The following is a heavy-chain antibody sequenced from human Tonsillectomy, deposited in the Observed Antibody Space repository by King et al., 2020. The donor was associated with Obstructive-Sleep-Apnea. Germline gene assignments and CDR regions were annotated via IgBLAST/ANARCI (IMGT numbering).Heavy chain of an antibody. Sequence: VQLVESGGDLVKPGGSLRLSCAASGFTFSDYYMSCIRQAPGKGLEWVSYISSSSDYTNYADSVKGRFTISRDNAKNSLFLQVISLRAEDTGIYYCARGRGDFPFDYWGQGTLVTVSS. CDR3: ARGRGDFPFDY. CDR2: ISSSSDYT. CDR1: GFTFSDYY. V-gene: IGHV3-11*06. D-gene: IGHD2-21*02. J-gene: IGHJ4*02.